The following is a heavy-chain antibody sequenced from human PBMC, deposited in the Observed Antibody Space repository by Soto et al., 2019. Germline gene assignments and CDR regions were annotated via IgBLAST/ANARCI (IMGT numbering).Heavy chain of an antibody. V-gene: IGHV3-23*01. CDR3: ARRGPGTYFDY. CDR2: VSGSGDST. D-gene: IGHD6-13*01. J-gene: IGHJ4*02. Sequence: PVQPLDSPLAVSGSGDSTYYADSVKGRFTISRDNSKNTLYLQMNSLRAEDTAVYYCARRGPGTYFDYWGQGTLVTVSS.